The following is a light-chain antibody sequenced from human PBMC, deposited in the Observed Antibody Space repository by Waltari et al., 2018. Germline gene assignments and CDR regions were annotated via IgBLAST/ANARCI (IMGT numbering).Light chain of an antibody. CDR3: CSRTGRDSVI. Sequence: QSALTQPLSVSGSPGQSVTISCTGTSSDVGAYNFVTWYQQNPGKAPKLIIYDFNKGPSGVPDRFSGSKSGNTASLTISGLQAEDEADYYCCSRTGRDSVIFGGGTKVTVL. CDR2: DFN. V-gene: IGLV2-11*01. J-gene: IGLJ2*01. CDR1: SSDVGAYNF.